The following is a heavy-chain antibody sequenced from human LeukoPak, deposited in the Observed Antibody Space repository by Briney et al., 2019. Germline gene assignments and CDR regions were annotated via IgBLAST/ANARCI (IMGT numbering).Heavy chain of an antibody. J-gene: IGHJ4*02. CDR2: INYSGST. CDR3: ARDKKGTSCSDY. CDR1: GGSISSYY. V-gene: IGHV4-59*01. Sequence: PSETLSLTCTVSGGSISSYYWSWIRQSPGKGLEWIGFINYSGSTTYNSSLKSRVTISVDTSKNQFSLKLSSVTAADTAVYYCARDKKGTSCSDYWGQGTLVTVSS. D-gene: IGHD2-2*01.